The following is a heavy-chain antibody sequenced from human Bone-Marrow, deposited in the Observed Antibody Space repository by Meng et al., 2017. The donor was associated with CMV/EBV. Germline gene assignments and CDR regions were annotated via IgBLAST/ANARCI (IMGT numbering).Heavy chain of an antibody. J-gene: IGHJ4*02. CDR2: ISAYNGNT. V-gene: IGHV1-18*01. D-gene: IGHD2-2*01. CDR3: ARGLLVVPAAISFDY. Sequence: ASVKVSCKASGYTFTSYGISWVRQAPGQGLEWMGWISAYNGNTNYAQKLQGRATMTTDTSTSTAYMELRSLRSEDTAVYYCARGLLVVPAAISFDYWGQGTLVTVSS. CDR1: GYTFTSYG.